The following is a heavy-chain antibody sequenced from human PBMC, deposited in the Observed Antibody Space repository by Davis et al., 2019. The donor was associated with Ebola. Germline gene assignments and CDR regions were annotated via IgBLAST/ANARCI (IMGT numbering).Heavy chain of an antibody. V-gene: IGHV4-30-2*01. CDR1: GGSISSGGYS. CDR3: ARVNYYGSGTVQP. J-gene: IGHJ5*02. Sequence: SETLSLTCAVSGGSISSGGYSWSWIRQPPGKGLEWIGYIYHSGSTYYNSSLKSRVTITVDRSKNQFSLKLSSVTAADTAGYSCARVNYYGSGTVQPWGQGTLVTVSS. CDR2: IYHSGST. D-gene: IGHD3-10*01.